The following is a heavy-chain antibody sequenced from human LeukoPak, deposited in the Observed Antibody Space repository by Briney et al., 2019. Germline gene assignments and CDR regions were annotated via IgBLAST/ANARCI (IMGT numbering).Heavy chain of an antibody. D-gene: IGHD2-21*01. V-gene: IGHV3-30-3*01. CDR1: GFTVNTNY. CDR3: ARGGAFCGGECPLDAFDI. J-gene: IGHJ3*02. Sequence: GGSLRLPCAASGFTVNTNYMSWVRQAPGKGLEWVAFISYEESKKFYADSVKGQFTISRDNSKNTLYLQMNSLRAEDTAVYYCARGGAFCGGECPLDAFDIWGQGTTVTVSS. CDR2: ISYEESKK.